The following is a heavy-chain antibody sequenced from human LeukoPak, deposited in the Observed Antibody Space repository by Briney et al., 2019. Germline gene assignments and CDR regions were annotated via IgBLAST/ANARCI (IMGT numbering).Heavy chain of an antibody. Sequence: EASVKVSCKASGYTFTSYAMHWVRQAPGQRLEWMGWINAGNGNTKYSQEFQGRVTITRDTSASTAYMELSSLRSEDMAVYYCARGGYFGVVTIDYWGQGTLVTVSS. J-gene: IGHJ4*02. D-gene: IGHD3-3*01. CDR2: INAGNGNT. CDR1: GYTFTSYA. V-gene: IGHV1-3*03. CDR3: ARGGYFGVVTIDY.